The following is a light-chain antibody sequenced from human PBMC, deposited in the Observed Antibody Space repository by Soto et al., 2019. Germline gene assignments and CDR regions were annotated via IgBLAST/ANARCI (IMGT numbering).Light chain of an antibody. V-gene: IGKV1-39*01. J-gene: IGKJ5*01. CDR3: QQGFTVPMI. Sequence: DIQMTQSPSTLSASVGDTVTITCRASQSIAGYLSWYQQKPGKAXKFLIYSASSLQRGVPSRFIGIVSGTDVCLTITGLQPEDAETYDCQQGFTVPMIVGQGTRLEIK. CDR2: SAS. CDR1: QSIAGY.